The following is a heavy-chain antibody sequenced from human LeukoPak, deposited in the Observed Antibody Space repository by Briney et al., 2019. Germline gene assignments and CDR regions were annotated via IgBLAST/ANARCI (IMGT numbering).Heavy chain of an antibody. V-gene: IGHV4-59*01. CDR1: GFTFSSYT. CDR3: ARLMYYDFWSGYGGFDP. D-gene: IGHD3-3*01. Sequence: TGGSLRLSCAASGFTFSSYTMSWIRQPPGKGLEWIGYIYYSGSTNYNPSLKSRVTISVDTSKNQFSLKLSSVTAADTAVYYCARLMYYDFWSGYGGFDPWGQGTLVTVSS. CDR2: IYYSGST. J-gene: IGHJ5*02.